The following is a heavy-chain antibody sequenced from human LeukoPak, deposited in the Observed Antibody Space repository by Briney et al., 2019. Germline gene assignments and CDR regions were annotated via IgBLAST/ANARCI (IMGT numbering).Heavy chain of an antibody. CDR3: ARDPSRLIRSCSSGWYGHFCDY. J-gene: IGHJ4*02. CDR1: GYTFTGYY. D-gene: IGHD6-19*01. Sequence: ASVKVSCKASGYTFTGYYMHWVRQAPGQGLEWMGWINPNSGGTNYAQKFQGRVTMTRDTSISTAYMELSRLRSDDTAVYYCARDPSRLIRSCSSGWYGHFCDYWGQGTLVTVSS. V-gene: IGHV1-2*02. CDR2: INPNSGGT.